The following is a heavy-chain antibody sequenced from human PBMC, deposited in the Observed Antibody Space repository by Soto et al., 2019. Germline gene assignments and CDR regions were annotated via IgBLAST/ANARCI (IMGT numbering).Heavy chain of an antibody. CDR1: GGSISSGGYY. D-gene: IGHD1-26*01. CDR2: IYYRGST. V-gene: IGHV4-31*03. J-gene: IGHJ4*02. CDR3: ARSAGIVGATDYFDY. Sequence: QVQLQESGPGLVKPSQTLSLTCTVSGGSISSGGYYWSWIRQHPGKGLEWIGYIYYRGSTYYNPSLKSRVTISVDTSKNQFSLKLSSVTAADTAVYYCARSAGIVGATDYFDYWGQGTLVTVSS.